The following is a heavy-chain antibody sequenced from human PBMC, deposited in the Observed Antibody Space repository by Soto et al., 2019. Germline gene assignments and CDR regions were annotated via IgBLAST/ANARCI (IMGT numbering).Heavy chain of an antibody. V-gene: IGHV1-2*02. D-gene: IGHD6-13*01. J-gene: IGHJ6*02. CDR2: INPNSGGT. CDR3: ARSLLDEYSSSWRSAYYGMDV. Sequence: GASVKVSCKASGFTFSAYDIYWVRQDPGQGLEWIGWINPNSGGTNNAQKFQGRVTMTRDTSTSTVYMELSALIPDDTAVYYCARSLLDEYSSSWRSAYYGMDVWGQGTTVTVSS. CDR1: GFTFSAYD.